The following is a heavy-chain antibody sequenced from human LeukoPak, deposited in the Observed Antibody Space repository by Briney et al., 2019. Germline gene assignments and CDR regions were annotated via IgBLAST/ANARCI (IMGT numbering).Heavy chain of an antibody. CDR1: GFTFSSYG. V-gene: IGHV3-30*18. Sequence: PGRSLRLSCAASGFTFSSYGMHWVRQAPGKGLEWVAVISYDGSNKYYADSVKGRFTISRDNSKNTLYLQMNSLRAEDTAVYYCAKDSYYYDSSGYYPYYYYYYMDVWGKGTTVTVSS. D-gene: IGHD3-22*01. J-gene: IGHJ6*03. CDR2: ISYDGSNK. CDR3: AKDSYYYDSSGYYPYYYYYYMDV.